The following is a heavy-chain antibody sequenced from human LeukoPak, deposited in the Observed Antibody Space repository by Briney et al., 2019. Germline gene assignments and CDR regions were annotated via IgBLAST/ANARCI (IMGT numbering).Heavy chain of an antibody. CDR3: ARGGGPWYFEL. CDR1: GGSFSGYY. V-gene: IGHV4-34*01. Sequence: PSETLSLICAVYGGSFSGYYWSWIRQPPGKGLEWIGEINHSGSTNYNPSLKSRVTISVDTSKNQFSLKLSSVTAADTAVYYCARGGGPWYFELWGRGTLVTVSS. CDR2: INHSGST. J-gene: IGHJ2*01. D-gene: IGHD3-10*01.